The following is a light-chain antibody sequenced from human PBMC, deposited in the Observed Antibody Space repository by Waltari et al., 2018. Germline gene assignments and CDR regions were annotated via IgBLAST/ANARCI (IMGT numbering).Light chain of an antibody. CDR3: SAWDSDLSAHVL. CDR1: QNTVGTHG. J-gene: IGLJ2*01. CDR2: MNN. V-gene: IGLV10-54*04. Sequence: QAGLTPPPSVSKGLRQTAPLTCTGGQNTVGTHGPAWLQQHQGHPPKLLPFMNNSRPAGISERFSASRSGNTASLTITGLQPEDEADYYCSAWDSDLSAHVLIGGGTKLTVL.